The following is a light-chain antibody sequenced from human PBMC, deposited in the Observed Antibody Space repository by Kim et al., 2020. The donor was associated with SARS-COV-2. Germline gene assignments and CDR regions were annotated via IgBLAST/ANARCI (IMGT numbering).Light chain of an antibody. CDR1: QIVETY. V-gene: IGKV1-5*03. J-gene: IGKJ2*01. CDR2: QAS. CDR3: QHYIRFPYT. Sequence: ASVGDRVTITGRASQIVETYLAWYQQKPGKAPTLLVYQASSLQVGVPSRFSGSGSGAEFTLTINSLQPDDFATYYCQHYIRFPYTFGQGTKLEI.